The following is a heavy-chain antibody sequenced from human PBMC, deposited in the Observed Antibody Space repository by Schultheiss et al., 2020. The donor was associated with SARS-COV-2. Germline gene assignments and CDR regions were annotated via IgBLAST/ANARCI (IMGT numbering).Heavy chain of an antibody. V-gene: IGHV3-30-3*01. D-gene: IGHD3-22*01. CDR3: AKAALSSGYYNYYYYYGMDV. Sequence: GGSLRLSCAASGFTFSSYAMHWVRQAPGKGLEWVAVISYDGSNKYYADSVKGRFTISRDNSKNTLYLQMNSLRAEDTAVYYCAKAALSSGYYNYYYYYGMDVWGQGTTVTVSS. CDR2: ISYDGSNK. J-gene: IGHJ6*02. CDR1: GFTFSSYA.